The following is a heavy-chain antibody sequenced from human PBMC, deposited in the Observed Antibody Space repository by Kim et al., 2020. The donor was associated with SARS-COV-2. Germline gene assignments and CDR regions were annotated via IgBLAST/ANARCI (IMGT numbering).Heavy chain of an antibody. D-gene: IGHD3-10*01. J-gene: IGHJ4*02. Sequence: YYSPSLKRRVTISVDTSKNQFSLKLSSVTAADTAVYYCARQWFGELSFDYWGQGTLVTVSS. CDR3: ARQWFGELSFDY. V-gene: IGHV4-39*01.